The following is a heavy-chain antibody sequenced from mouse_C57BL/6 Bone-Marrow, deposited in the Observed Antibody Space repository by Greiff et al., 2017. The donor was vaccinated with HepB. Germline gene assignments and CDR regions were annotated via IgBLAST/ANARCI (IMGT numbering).Heavy chain of an antibody. V-gene: IGHV1-5*01. CDR2: IYPGNSDT. J-gene: IGHJ1*03. Sequence: VQLQQSGTVLARPGASVKMSCKTSGYTFTSYWMHWVKQRPGQGLEWIGAIYPGNSDTSYNQKFKGKAKLTAVTSASTAYMELSSLTNEDSAVYYCTRRPYYYGSSYWYFDVWGTGTTVTVSS. CDR1: GYTFTSYW. CDR3: TRRPYYYGSSYWYFDV. D-gene: IGHD1-1*01.